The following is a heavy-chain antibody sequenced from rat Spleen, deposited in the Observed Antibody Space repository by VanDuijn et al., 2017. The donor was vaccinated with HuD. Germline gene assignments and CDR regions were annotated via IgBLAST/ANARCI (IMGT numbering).Heavy chain of an antibody. CDR2: MWSNGDT. Sequence: QVQLKESGPGLVQPSQTLSLTCTVSGLSLTSNTVSWIRQSPGKGLEWMGVMWSNGDTDYNSAIKSRLSISRDTSKSQVFLKMNSLQTEDTAMYFCAATVVSVMDSWGQGTSVTVSS. J-gene: IGHJ4*01. CDR3: AATVVSVMDS. D-gene: IGHD1-1*01. CDR1: GLSLTSNT. V-gene: IGHV2-47*01.